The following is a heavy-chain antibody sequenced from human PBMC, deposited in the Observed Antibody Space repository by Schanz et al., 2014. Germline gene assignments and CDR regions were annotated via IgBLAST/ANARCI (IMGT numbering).Heavy chain of an antibody. CDR1: GYTVSSNY. CDR2: IYNGGGGRT. D-gene: IGHD1-26*01. J-gene: IGHJ5*01. Sequence: EVQLVESGGGLIQPGGSLRLSCAASGYTVSSNYMSWVRQAPGKGLEWVSVIYNGGGGRTYYADSLKGRFTISRDDAKNTLYLQMNRLKDEDTAVYYCARGPGGATYTHVDSWGQGTLVTVSS. CDR3: ARGPGGATYTHVDS. V-gene: IGHV3-53*01.